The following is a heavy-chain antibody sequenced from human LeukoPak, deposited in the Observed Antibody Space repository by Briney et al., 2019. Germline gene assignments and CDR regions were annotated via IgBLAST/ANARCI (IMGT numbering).Heavy chain of an antibody. CDR1: GFTFSSYS. D-gene: IGHD3-16*01. J-gene: IGHJ4*02. V-gene: IGHV3-48*04. CDR3: ARETRRGEFDY. Sequence: PGGSLRLSCAASGFTFSSYSMNWVRQAPGKGLEWVSYVSSSSNTISDADSVKGRFTISRDNAKISLYLQMNSLRAEDTAVYYCARETRRGEFDYWGRGTLVTVSS. CDR2: VSSSSNTI.